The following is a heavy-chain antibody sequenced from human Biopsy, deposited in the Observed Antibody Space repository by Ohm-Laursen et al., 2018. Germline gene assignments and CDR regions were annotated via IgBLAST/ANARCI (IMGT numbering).Heavy chain of an antibody. CDR1: GGSVSSGGFY. J-gene: IGHJ2*01. D-gene: IGHD4-23*01. CDR3: ARRPYGGTRYWYFDL. V-gene: IGHV4-31*01. Sequence: PSDTLSLTCIVSGGSVSSGGFYWSWIRQHPGKGLEWIGYIYYSGTTYYNPSLKSLVTISVDTSKNQFSLKLNSVTAADTAVYYCARRPYGGTRYWYFDLWGRGTLVTVSS. CDR2: IYYSGTT.